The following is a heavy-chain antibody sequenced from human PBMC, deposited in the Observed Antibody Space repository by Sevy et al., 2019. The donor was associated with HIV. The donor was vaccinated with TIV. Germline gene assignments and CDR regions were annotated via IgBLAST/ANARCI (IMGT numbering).Heavy chain of an antibody. CDR1: GGTFSSYA. D-gene: IGHD2-15*01. CDR3: AREGVGEGDYYYGMDV. J-gene: IGHJ6*02. Sequence: ASVKVSCKASGGTFSSYAISWVRRAPGQGLEWMGGIIPIFGTANYAQKFQGRVTITADESTSTAYMELSSLRSEDTAVYYCAREGVGEGDYYYGMDVWGQGTTVTVSS. V-gene: IGHV1-69*13. CDR2: IIPIFGTA.